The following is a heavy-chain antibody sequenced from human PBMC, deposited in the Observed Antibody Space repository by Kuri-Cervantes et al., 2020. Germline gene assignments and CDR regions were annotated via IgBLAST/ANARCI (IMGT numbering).Heavy chain of an antibody. D-gene: IGHD2-15*01. CDR2: IYYSGST. J-gene: IGHJ3*02. Sequence: ESLKISCTVSGGSISSYYWSWIRQPPGKGLEWIGYIYYSGSTNYSPSLKSRVTISVDTSKNQFSLKLSSVTAADTAVYYCVVAPSSISAFDIWGQGTMVTVSS. V-gene: IGHV4-59*08. CDR3: VVAPSSISAFDI. CDR1: GGSISSYY.